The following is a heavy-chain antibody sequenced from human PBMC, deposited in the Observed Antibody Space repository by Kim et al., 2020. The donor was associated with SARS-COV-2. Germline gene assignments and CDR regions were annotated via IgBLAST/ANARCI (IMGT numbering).Heavy chain of an antibody. CDR3: ARGGYSSSWSIGEAFDF. Sequence: GGSLRLSCAASGFTFSDFAFHWVCQAPGKGLEWVAVISDDANNKYDAESVKGRFTISRDNSKNTLYLQMNSLRAEDTAVYYCARGGYSSSWSIGEAFDFWGQGTMVTVSS. D-gene: IGHD6-13*01. J-gene: IGHJ3*01. CDR1: GFTFSDFA. CDR2: ISDDANNK. V-gene: IGHV3-30*04.